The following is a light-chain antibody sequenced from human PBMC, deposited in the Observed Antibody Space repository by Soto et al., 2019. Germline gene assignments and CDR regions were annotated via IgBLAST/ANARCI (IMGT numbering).Light chain of an antibody. J-gene: IGKJ5*01. Sequence: EIVFTQSPATLSLSPGERATLSCRASQSVSSYLAWYQQKPGQPPRLLIYGASSRATGVPARFSGSGSQTQFTLSISSLQSEDFAFYYCQQYNNWPITFGQGTRLDIK. CDR1: QSVSSY. CDR3: QQYNNWPIT. V-gene: IGKV3D-15*01. CDR2: GAS.